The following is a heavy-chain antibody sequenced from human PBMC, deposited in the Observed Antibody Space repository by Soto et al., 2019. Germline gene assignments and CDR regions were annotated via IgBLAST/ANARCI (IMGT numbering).Heavy chain of an antibody. Sequence: PSETLSLTCAGYGGSFSGYHWSWIRQPPGKGLEWIGEINHSGSTNYNPSLKSRVTISVDTSKNQFSLKLSSVTAADTAVYYCARGRRWLVGYFDYWGQGTLVTVSS. CDR1: GGSFSGYH. V-gene: IGHV4-34*01. CDR2: INHSGST. J-gene: IGHJ4*02. CDR3: ARGRRWLVGYFDY. D-gene: IGHD2-15*01.